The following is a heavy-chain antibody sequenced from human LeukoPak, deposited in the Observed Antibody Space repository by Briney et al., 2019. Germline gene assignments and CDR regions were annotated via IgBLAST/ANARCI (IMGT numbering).Heavy chain of an antibody. Sequence: KTSETLSLTCTVSGGSISSYYWSWIRQPPGKGLEWIGYIYYSGSTNYNPSLKSRVTISVDTSKNQFSLKLSSVTAADTAVYYCARHITGEMVTGYWSQGTLVTVSS. V-gene: IGHV4-59*08. D-gene: IGHD5-18*01. J-gene: IGHJ4*02. CDR1: GGSISSYY. CDR2: IYYSGST. CDR3: ARHITGEMVTGY.